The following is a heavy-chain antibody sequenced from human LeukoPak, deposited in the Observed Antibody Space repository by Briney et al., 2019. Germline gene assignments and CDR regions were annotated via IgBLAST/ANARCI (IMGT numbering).Heavy chain of an antibody. J-gene: IGHJ4*02. CDR2: ISWNSGSI. D-gene: IGHD6-19*01. CDR3: AKDIEYSSGLDY. Sequence: GRSLRLSCAASGFTFDDYAMHWVRQAPGEGLEWVSGISWNSGSIGYADSVKGRFTISRDNAKNSLYLQMNSLRAEDTALYYCAKDIEYSSGLDYWGQGTLVTVSS. CDR1: GFTFDDYA. V-gene: IGHV3-9*01.